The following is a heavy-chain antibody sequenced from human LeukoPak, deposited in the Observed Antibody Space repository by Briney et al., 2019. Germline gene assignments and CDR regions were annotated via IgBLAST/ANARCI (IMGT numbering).Heavy chain of an antibody. Sequence: TGGSLRLSCAATGFTFTKHWMSWVRQTIGKGLECVAKIREDGNEKHYVDSVKGRFTISRDNAKNSLYLQMNSLRAEDTAVYYCAREGRKSRGVDIVRKKETGYYYMDVWGKGTTVTVSS. CDR2: IREDGNEK. CDR3: AREGRKSRGVDIVRKKETGYYYMDV. J-gene: IGHJ6*03. D-gene: IGHD2-15*01. V-gene: IGHV3-7*01. CDR1: GFTFTKHW.